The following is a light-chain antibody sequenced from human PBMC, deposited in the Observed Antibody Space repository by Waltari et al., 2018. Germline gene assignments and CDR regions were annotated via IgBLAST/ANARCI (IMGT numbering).Light chain of an antibody. CDR2: GAS. J-gene: IGKJ4*01. CDR3: QQYNTWPLT. Sequence: EVVMTQSPATLSVSPGDRATLSCRASQSVSSNWVSQSVTDNLAWYQQKPGQAPRLLIYGASTRATGIPARFSGSGSGTDFTLTISSLQSEDVAVYYCQQYNTWPLTFGGGTKVEIK. CDR1: QSVSSNWVSQSVTDN. V-gene: IGKV3-15*01.